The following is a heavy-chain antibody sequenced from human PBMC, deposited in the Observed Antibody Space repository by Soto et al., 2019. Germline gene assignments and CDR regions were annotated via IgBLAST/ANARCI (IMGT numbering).Heavy chain of an antibody. Sequence: QVQLVQSGAEVKKPGSSVKVSCKASGGTFSSYAISWVRQAPGQGLEWMGGIIPIFGTANYAQKFQGRVTITADEYTSTAYMELSSLRSEDTAVYYCARDPRYYYDSSGYYDWFDPWGQGTLVTVSS. CDR1: GGTFSSYA. V-gene: IGHV1-69*12. J-gene: IGHJ5*02. D-gene: IGHD3-22*01. CDR3: ARDPRYYYDSSGYYDWFDP. CDR2: IIPIFGTA.